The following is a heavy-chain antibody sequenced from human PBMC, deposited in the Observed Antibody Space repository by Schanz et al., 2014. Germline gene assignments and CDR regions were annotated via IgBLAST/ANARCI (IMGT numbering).Heavy chain of an antibody. Sequence: VQLLESGGGLAQPGGSLRLACAASGFNFNTYAMSWVRQAPGKGLEWVSGLTEGGGGTYYTDAVKGRFTISRDSSKNTLFLQMDSLRVEDTAVYYCAKVAPAATDLDSWGLGTLVTVSS. CDR1: GFNFNTYA. V-gene: IGHV3-23*01. J-gene: IGHJ4*02. D-gene: IGHD2-2*01. CDR2: LTEGGGGT. CDR3: AKVAPAATDLDS.